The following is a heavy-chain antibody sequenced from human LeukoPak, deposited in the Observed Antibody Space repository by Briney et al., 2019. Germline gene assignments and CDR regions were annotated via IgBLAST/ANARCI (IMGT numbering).Heavy chain of an antibody. CDR3: ARAPLFQRGYSYGYIPNWFDP. D-gene: IGHD5-18*01. Sequence: SETLSLTCAVSGDSISSGGYSWSWIRQPPGKGLEWIGYIYHSGSTYYNPSLKSRVTISIDGSKNQFSLKLSSVTAADTAVYYCARAPLFQRGYSYGYIPNWFDPWGQGTLVTVSS. V-gene: IGHV4-30-2*01. CDR2: IYHSGST. J-gene: IGHJ5*02. CDR1: GDSISSGGYS.